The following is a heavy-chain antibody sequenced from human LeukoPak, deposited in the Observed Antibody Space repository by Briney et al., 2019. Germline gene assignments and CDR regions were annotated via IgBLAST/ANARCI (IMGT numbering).Heavy chain of an antibody. D-gene: IGHD2-2*01. CDR2: IWYDGSNK. Sequence: PGGSLRLSCAASGFTFSSYGMHWVRQAPGKGLEWVAVIWYDGSNKYYADSVKGRFTISRDNSKNTLYLQMNSLRAEDTAVYYCTTVVLIPAAVEAHWGQGTLVTVSS. J-gene: IGHJ4*02. V-gene: IGHV3-33*01. CDR3: TTVVLIPAAVEAH. CDR1: GFTFSSYG.